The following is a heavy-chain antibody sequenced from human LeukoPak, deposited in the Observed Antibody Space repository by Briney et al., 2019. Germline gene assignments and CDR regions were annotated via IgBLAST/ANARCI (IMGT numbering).Heavy chain of an antibody. D-gene: IGHD2-2*01. V-gene: IGHV1-2*02. Sequence: GASVKASCKASGYTFTGYYMHWVRQAPGQGLEWMGWINPNSGGTNYAQKFQGRVTMTRDTSISTAYMELSRLRSDDTAVYYCARDLGYCSSTSCLDYYMDVWGKGTTVTVSS. CDR2: INPNSGGT. CDR3: ARDLGYCSSTSCLDYYMDV. J-gene: IGHJ6*03. CDR1: GYTFTGYY.